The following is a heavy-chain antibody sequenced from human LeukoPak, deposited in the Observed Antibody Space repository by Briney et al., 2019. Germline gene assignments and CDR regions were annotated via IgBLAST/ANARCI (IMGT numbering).Heavy chain of an antibody. CDR1: GFTLSSYA. Sequence: PGGSLRLSCAASGFTLSSYAMSWVRQAPGKGLEWVSAISGSGGSTYYADSVKGRFTISRDNSKNTLYLQMNSLRAEDTAVYYCAKDAHYYDSSGGYYFDYWGQGTLVTVSS. J-gene: IGHJ4*02. D-gene: IGHD3-22*01. CDR3: AKDAHYYDSSGGYYFDY. CDR2: ISGSGGST. V-gene: IGHV3-23*01.